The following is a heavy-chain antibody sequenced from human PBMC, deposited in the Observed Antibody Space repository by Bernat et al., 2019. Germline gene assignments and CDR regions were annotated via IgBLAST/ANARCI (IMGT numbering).Heavy chain of an antibody. V-gene: IGHV4-34*01. J-gene: IGHJ4*02. D-gene: IGHD3-22*01. Sequence: QVQLQQWGAGLLKPSETLSLTCAVYGGSFSGHYWSWIRQPPGKGLEWIGEINHSGSTNYNPSLKSRVTISIDTSKNQFSLKLNSVTVADTAVYYCARAYYDSGGYYYPTSPFDYWGQGTLVTVSS. CDR2: INHSGST. CDR1: GGSFSGHY. CDR3: ARAYYDSGGYYYPTSPFDY.